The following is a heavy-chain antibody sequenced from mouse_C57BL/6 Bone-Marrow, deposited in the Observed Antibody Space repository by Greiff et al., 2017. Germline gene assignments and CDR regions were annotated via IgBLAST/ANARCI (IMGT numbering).Heavy chain of an antibody. CDR1: GFTFSSYA. CDR3: ARRFYGSSPYYFDD. J-gene: IGHJ2*01. Sequence: EVNVVESGGGLVKPGGSLQLSCAASGFTFSSYAMSWVRQTPEKRLEWVATISDGGSYTYYPDNVKGRFTISRDNAKNNLYLQMSHLKSDDTAMYYFARRFYGSSPYYFDDWGQGTTLTGSS. V-gene: IGHV5-4*03. CDR2: ISDGGSYT. D-gene: IGHD1-1*01.